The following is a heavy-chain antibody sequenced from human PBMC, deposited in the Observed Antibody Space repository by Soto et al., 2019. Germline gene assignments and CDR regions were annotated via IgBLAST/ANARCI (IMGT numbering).Heavy chain of an antibody. CDR1: GGSISSYY. V-gene: IGHV4-59*01. CDR3: ARARGGDYYDSSGYYYYYFDY. Sequence: PSETLSLTCTVSGGSISSYYWSWIRQPPGKGLEWIGYIYYSGSTNYNPSLKSRVTISVDTSKNQFSLKLSSVTAADTAVYYCARARGGDYYDSSGYYYYYFDYWGQGTLVTVSS. CDR2: IYYSGST. D-gene: IGHD3-22*01. J-gene: IGHJ4*02.